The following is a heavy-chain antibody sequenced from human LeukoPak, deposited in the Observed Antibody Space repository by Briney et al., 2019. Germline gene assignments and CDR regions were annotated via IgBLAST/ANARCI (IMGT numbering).Heavy chain of an antibody. D-gene: IGHD3-10*01. J-gene: IGHJ6*02. CDR1: GFTFSSYA. Sequence: PGGSLRLSCAASGFTFSSYAMSWVRQAPGKGLEWVSSISSSSSYIYYADSVKGRFTISRDNAKNSLYLQMNSLRAEDTAVYYCASLEQIFGDYYGMDVWGQGTTVTVSS. V-gene: IGHV3-21*01. CDR3: ASLEQIFGDYYGMDV. CDR2: ISSSSSYI.